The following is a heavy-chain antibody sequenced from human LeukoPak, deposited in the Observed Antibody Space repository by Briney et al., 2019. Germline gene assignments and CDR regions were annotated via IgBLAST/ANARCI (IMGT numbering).Heavy chain of an antibody. CDR1: GGSISSSTYY. Sequence: SETLSLSCTVSGGSISSSTYYWGWIRQPPGKGLEWIGSIYYSGTTFYNPPLKSRVTISVVTSKNQFYLNLSSVTAADTAVYFCASILYLSAVTTNVDYWGQGTQVTVSS. J-gene: IGHJ4*02. V-gene: IGHV4-39*01. D-gene: IGHD3-16*01. CDR3: ASILYLSAVTTNVDY. CDR2: IYYSGTT.